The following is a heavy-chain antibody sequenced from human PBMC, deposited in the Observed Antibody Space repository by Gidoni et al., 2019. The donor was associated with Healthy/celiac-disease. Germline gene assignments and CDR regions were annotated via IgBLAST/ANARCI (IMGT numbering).Heavy chain of an antibody. Sequence: EVQLVQSGAEVKKPGESRKISWKGSGYSFTSYWLGWVRQMPGKGLEWMGILYPGDSDTRYSPSFQGQVTISADKSISTADLQWSSLKAADTAMYYCARRRILMEWFGADIWGQVTMVTVSS. CDR1: GYSFTSYW. V-gene: IGHV5-51*03. CDR2: LYPGDSDT. J-gene: IGHJ3*02. CDR3: ARRRILMEWFGADI. D-gene: IGHD3-10*01.